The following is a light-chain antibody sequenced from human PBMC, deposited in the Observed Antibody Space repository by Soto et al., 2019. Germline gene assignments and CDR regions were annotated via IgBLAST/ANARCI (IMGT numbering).Light chain of an antibody. CDR1: SSDVGSSNY. CDR3: CSPAGSYVV. V-gene: IGLV2-11*01. CDR2: DVS. Sequence: QSALTQPRSVSGSPGQSVTISCTGTSSDVGSSNYVSWYQQHPGKAPKLIISDVSKRPSGVPDRFSGSKSDNTASLSISGLQDEDEADYFCCSPAGSYVVFGGGTKLTVL. J-gene: IGLJ2*01.